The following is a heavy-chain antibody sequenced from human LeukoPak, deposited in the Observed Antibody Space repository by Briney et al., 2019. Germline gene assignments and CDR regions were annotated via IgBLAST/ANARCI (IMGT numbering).Heavy chain of an antibody. CDR2: IIPIFGTA. J-gene: IGHJ4*02. CDR1: GGTFSSYA. V-gene: IGHV1-69*13. D-gene: IGHD1-7*01. CDR3: ARAGELELRDGYFDY. Sequence: GASVKVSRKASGGTFSSYAISWLRQAPGQGLEWMGGIIPIFGTANYAQKFQGRVTITADESTSTAYMELSSLRSEDTAVYYCARAGELELRDGYFDYWGQGTLVTVSS.